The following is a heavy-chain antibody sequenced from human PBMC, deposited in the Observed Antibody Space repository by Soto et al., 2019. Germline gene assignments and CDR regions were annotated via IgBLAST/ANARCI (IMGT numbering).Heavy chain of an antibody. V-gene: IGHV3-74*01. CDR1: GFTFSNYW. CDR3: AGGIPGPSAFDV. Sequence: EVQLVESGGGLVQPGGSLRLSCAASGFTFSNYWMHWVRQVPGKGLVWVARSKGDGSSTNYADSVKGRCNISRGNAQNTMFVQINSLTAEDTAVYYCAGGIPGPSAFDVWGQGTMVTVSS. CDR2: SKGDGSST. J-gene: IGHJ3*01. D-gene: IGHD1-1*01.